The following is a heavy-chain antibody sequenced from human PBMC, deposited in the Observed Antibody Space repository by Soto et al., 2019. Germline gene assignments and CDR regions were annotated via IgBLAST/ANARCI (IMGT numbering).Heavy chain of an antibody. CDR2: ISAYNGNT. CDR3: ARVRPSYTDGHNWIDP. J-gene: IGHJ5*02. CDR1: GYSFSNNG. D-gene: IGHD3-16*01. V-gene: IGHV1-18*01. Sequence: ASVKVSCKASGYSFSNNGIAWVRQAPGQGLEWMGWISAYNGNTNYAQKFQGRVTMSTDTSTNTAYMDLRSLRSDDTAVYYCARVRPSYTDGHNWIDPWGQGTLVNGAS.